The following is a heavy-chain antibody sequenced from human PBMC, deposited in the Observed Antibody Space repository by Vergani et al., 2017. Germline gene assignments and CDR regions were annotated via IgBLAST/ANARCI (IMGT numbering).Heavy chain of an antibody. CDR2: IYYSGST. Sequence: QLQLQESGPGLVKPSETLSLTCTVSGGSISSSSYYWGWIRQPPGKGLEWIGSIYYSGSTYYNQSLKSRVTISVDTSKNQFSLKLSSVTAADTAVYYCARDGNYGDYGYYYYGMDVWGQGTTVTVSS. CDR3: ARDGNYGDYGYYYYGMDV. D-gene: IGHD4-17*01. J-gene: IGHJ6*02. V-gene: IGHV4-39*07. CDR1: GGSISSSSYY.